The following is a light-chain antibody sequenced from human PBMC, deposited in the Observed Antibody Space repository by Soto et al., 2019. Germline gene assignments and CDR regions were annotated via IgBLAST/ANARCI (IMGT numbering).Light chain of an antibody. V-gene: IGKV3-11*01. J-gene: IGKJ1*01. CDR3: HKRQSWPRK. CDR1: QAVNTR. CDR2: LTS. Sequence: EIVFTHSPCTLSSFPGERATLSFMASQAVNTRLAWYQHKPGQAARLLIYLTSNRATGIPARFSGSGSGTDFTLTISSLEPEDSAVYYCHKRQSWPRKFGQGTKVDIK.